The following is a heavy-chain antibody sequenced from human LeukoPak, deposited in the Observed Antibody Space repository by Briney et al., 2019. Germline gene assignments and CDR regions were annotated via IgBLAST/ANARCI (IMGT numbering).Heavy chain of an antibody. CDR3: AREANLGDAFDI. J-gene: IGHJ3*02. D-gene: IGHD4/OR15-4a*01. CDR1: GFIFSDYS. V-gene: IGHV3-21*01. CDR2: IDSSSNYI. Sequence: GGSLRLSCAVSGFIFSDYSMNWVRQAPGKGLEWVSSIDSSSNYIYYADSVKGRFTISRDNSKNTLYLQMNSLRAEDTAVYYCAREANLGDAFDIWGQGTMVTVSS.